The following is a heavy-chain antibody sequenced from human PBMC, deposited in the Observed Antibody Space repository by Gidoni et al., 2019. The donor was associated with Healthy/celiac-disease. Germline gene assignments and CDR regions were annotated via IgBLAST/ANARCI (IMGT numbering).Heavy chain of an antibody. V-gene: IGHV5-51*01. CDR2: VYPGDSDT. J-gene: IGHJ3*02. D-gene: IGHD5-12*01. Sequence: VQLVQPGPEVKKPGASRKISCKGSGYSFTSYWIGWVRQMPGKGLEWMGIVYPGDSDTRYSPSFQGHVTISADKSISTAYLQWSSLKASDTAMYYCARLGDGYNSDTDAFDIWGQGTMVTVSS. CDR1: GYSFTSYW. CDR3: ARLGDGYNSDTDAFDI.